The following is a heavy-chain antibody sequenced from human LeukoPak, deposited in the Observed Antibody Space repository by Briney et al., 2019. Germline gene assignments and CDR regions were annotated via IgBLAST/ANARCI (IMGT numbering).Heavy chain of an antibody. D-gene: IGHD3-10*01. CDR2: ISGSGDRT. Sequence: PGGSLRLSCAASGFTFNNCVMSWFRQTPGKGLEWVSAISGSGDRTYYAESVKGRFSISRDNSKNTLYLQMHSLRAEDTAVYYCGKRELWHGSGEDAWGQGTTVTVSS. CDR3: GKRELWHGSGEDA. V-gene: IGHV3-23*01. J-gene: IGHJ6*02. CDR1: GFTFNNCV.